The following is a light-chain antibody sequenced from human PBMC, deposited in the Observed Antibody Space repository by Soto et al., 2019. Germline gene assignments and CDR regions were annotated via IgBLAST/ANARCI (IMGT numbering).Light chain of an antibody. CDR2: DVS. Sequence: QSVLTQPASVSGSPGQSIAISCTGTSSDVGGYKYVSWYQQHPGKAPKLMIYDVSNRPSGVSDRFSGSKSGNTASLTISGLQAEDEADYYCTSYTSNSTYVFGTRTNVTGL. J-gene: IGLJ1*01. V-gene: IGLV2-14*01. CDR1: SSDVGGYKY. CDR3: TSYTSNSTYV.